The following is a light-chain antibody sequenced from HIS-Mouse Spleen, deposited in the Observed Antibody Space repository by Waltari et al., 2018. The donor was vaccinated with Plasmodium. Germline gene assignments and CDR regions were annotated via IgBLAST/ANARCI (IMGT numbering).Light chain of an antibody. CDR3: QQSYSTWT. J-gene: IGKJ1*01. CDR2: AAS. Sequence: DIHMTQSPSSLSASVGDRVTIPCRASQSISNYLNWYQQKPGKAPKFLIYAASTLQRGVPSRFSGSGSGTDFTLTISSLQPEDFATYYCQQSYSTWTFGQGTKVEIK. V-gene: IGKV1-39*01. CDR1: QSISNY.